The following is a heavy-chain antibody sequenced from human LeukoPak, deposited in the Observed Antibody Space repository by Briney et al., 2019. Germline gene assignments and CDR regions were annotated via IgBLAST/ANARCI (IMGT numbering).Heavy chain of an antibody. Sequence: PSETLSLTCTVSGGSIRITSYYWGWIRQSPGREPEWLGSIYFSGRTHYNPSLESRVTISVDTSNNQFSLRLNSVTAADTAVYYCARGGSYWDSWGQGTLVTVSS. D-gene: IGHD3-10*01. J-gene: IGHJ4*02. CDR1: GGSIRITSYY. V-gene: IGHV4-39*07. CDR2: IYFSGRT. CDR3: ARGGSYWDS.